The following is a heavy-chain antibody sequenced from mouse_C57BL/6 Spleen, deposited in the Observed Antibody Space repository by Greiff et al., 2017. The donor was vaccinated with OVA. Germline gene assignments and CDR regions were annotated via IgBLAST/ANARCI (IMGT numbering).Heavy chain of an antibody. V-gene: IGHV3-1*01. CDR1: GYSITSGYD. CDR3: ARGELRPWFAY. D-gene: IGHD3-2*02. CDR2: ISYSGST. J-gene: IGHJ3*01. Sequence: VQLKESGPGMVKPSQSLSLTCTVTGYSITSGYDWHWIRHFPGNKLEWMGYISYSGSTNYNPSLKSRISITHDTSKNHFFLKLNSVTTEDTATYYCARGELRPWFAYWGQGTLVTVSA.